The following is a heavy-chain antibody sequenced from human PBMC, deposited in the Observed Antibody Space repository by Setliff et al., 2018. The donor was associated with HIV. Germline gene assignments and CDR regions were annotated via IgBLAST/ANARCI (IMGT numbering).Heavy chain of an antibody. CDR1: GVSTSTSTYY. CDR2: MYYRGTT. Sequence: LSLTCIVSGVSTSTSTYYWAWIRQPPGKGLEWIGAMYYRGTTYNNPSLKSRVTFSADTSKNQFSLTLNSVTATDTAVYYCARQGLTMFPGGGVPAPILYYFDFWGQGILVTVSS. D-gene: IGHD3-10*01. CDR3: ARQGLTMFPGGGVPAPILYYFDF. V-gene: IGHV4-39*01. J-gene: IGHJ4*02.